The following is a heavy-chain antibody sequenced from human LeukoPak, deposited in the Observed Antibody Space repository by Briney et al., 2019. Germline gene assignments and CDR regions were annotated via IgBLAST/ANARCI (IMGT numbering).Heavy chain of an antibody. J-gene: IGHJ4*02. V-gene: IGHV6-1*01. CDR1: GDSVSNNTAA. CDR3: TRDFDY. CDR2: TYYRSKWYN. Sequence: SQTLSLTCAISGDSVSNNTAAWNWVRQSPSRGLEWLGRTYYRSKWYNDYVASMKSRIVIDADASKNQFSLQLNSVTPEDTAVYYCTRDFDYWGQGTLVTVSS.